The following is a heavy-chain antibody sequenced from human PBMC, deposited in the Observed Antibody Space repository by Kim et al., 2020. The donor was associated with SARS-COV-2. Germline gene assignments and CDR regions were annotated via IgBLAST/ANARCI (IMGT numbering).Heavy chain of an antibody. CDR2: INPNSGGT. V-gene: IGHV1-2*06. CDR3: ARSLTTMVRGAELDY. CDR1: GYTFTGYY. D-gene: IGHD3-10*01. Sequence: ASVKVSCKASGYTFTGYYMHWVRQAPGQGLEWMGRINPNSGGTNYAQKFQGRVTMTRDTSISTAYMELSRLRSDDTAVYYCARSLTTMVRGAELDYWGQGTLVTVSS. J-gene: IGHJ4*02.